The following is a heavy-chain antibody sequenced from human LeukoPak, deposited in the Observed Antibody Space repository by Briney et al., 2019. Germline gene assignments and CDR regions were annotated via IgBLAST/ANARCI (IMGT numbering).Heavy chain of an antibody. D-gene: IGHD3-10*01. J-gene: IGHJ6*03. V-gene: IGHV4-34*01. CDR1: GGSFSGYY. Sequence: PSETLSLTCAVYGGSFSGYYWGWIRQPPGKGLEWLGSMSHGGSSDYNPSLKSRVTILLDTSKNHFSLKLTSVTAADTAMYYCARARSNGSGSYYTRHVGYYYYMDVWGKGTTVTVSS. CDR3: ARARSNGSGSYYTRHVGYYYYMDV. CDR2: MSHGGSS.